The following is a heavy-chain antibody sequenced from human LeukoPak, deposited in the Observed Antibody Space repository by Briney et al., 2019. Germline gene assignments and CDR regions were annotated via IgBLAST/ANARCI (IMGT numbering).Heavy chain of an antibody. CDR2: INPSGGST. J-gene: IGHJ4*02. D-gene: IGHD6-19*01. V-gene: IGHV1-46*01. CDR1: GYTFTSYY. CDR3: ARDPQAIAVAGILDY. Sequence: GASVKVSCKASGYTFTSYYMHWVRQAPGQGLEWMGIINPSGGSTSYAQKFQGRVTMTRDTSTSTVYMELSSLRSEDTAVYYCARDPQAIAVAGILDYWGQGTLVTVSS.